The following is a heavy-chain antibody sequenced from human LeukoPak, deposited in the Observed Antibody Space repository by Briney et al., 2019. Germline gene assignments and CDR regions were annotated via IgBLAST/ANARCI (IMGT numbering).Heavy chain of an antibody. CDR3: ARGPYSGSFSI. V-gene: IGHV3-30*04. J-gene: IGHJ4*02. CDR2: ISYDGSNK. CDR1: GFTFSSYA. D-gene: IGHD1-26*01. Sequence: QPGRSLRLSCAASGFTFSSYAMHWVRQAPGKGLEWVAVISYDGSNKYYADSVKGRFTISRDNAKNSLYLQMNSLRAEDTAVYYCARGPYSGSFSIWGQGTLVTVSS.